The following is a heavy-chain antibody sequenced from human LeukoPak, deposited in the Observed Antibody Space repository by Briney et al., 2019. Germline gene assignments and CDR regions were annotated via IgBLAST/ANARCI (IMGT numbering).Heavy chain of an antibody. D-gene: IGHD6-19*01. CDR2: IHSSGST. J-gene: IGHJ4*02. Sequence: PSETLSLTCTVSGGSISSSSCYWGWIRQPPGKGLEWIGYIHSSGSTNYNPSLKSRVTMSVDTSKNQFSLNLSSVTAADTAVYYCAREPPRSGGWYPPIDYWGQGTLVTVSS. V-gene: IGHV4-61*01. CDR3: AREPPRSGGWYPPIDY. CDR1: GGSISSSSCY.